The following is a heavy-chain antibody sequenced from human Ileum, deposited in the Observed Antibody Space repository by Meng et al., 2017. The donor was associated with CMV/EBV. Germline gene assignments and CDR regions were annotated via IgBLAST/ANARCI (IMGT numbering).Heavy chain of an antibody. D-gene: IGHD3-10*01. Sequence: GESLKISCAASGITLKTYAMRWVRQAPGKGLEWVSSISGGTTYYADSVKGRFTISRDNSKNTLFLQMNSLRAEDTAVYYCAKNSETYDKDWGQGTVVTVSS. CDR1: GITLKTYA. V-gene: IGHV3-23*01. CDR2: ISGGTT. J-gene: IGHJ4*02. CDR3: AKNSETYDKD.